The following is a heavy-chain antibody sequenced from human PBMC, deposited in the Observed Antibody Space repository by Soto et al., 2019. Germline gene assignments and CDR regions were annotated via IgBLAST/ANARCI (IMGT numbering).Heavy chain of an antibody. V-gene: IGHV1-18*01. CDR2: INAYNGNT. Sequence: ASVKVSCKASGYTFTSYGISWVRQAPGQGLEWMGWINAYNGNTKYSQKLQGRVTMTTDTSTSTAYMELRSLRSDDTAVYYCASHHPRGLYYFDYWGQGTLVTVSS. CDR1: GYTFTSYG. J-gene: IGHJ4*02. CDR3: ASHHPRGLYYFDY.